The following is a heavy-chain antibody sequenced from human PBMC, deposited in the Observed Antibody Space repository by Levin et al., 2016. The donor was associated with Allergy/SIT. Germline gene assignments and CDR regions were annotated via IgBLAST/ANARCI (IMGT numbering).Heavy chain of an antibody. CDR3: ARGYSSGWNDY. CDR1: GYTFTDLY. J-gene: IGHJ4*02. D-gene: IGHD6-19*01. V-gene: IGHV1-2*02. Sequence: ASVKVSCKASGYTFTDLYLHWVRQAPGQGLEWMGWINPDSGATNYAKKFQGRITMTRDTSISTAYMELSRLTSDDTAVYYCARGYSSGWNDYWGQGTLVTVSS. CDR2: INPDSGAT.